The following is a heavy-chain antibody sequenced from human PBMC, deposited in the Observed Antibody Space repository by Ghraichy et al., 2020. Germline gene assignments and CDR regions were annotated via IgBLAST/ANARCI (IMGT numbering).Heavy chain of an antibody. V-gene: IGHV3-33*07. CDR3: ARLSAPDCSSTSCHIDY. CDR1: GFTFSSYG. J-gene: IGHJ4*02. CDR2: IWYDGSNK. Sequence: GESLNISCAASGFTFSSYGMYWVRQAPGKGLEWAAVIWYDGSNKYYVDSVKGRFTISRDNSKNTLYLQMNSLGAEDTAMYYCARLSAPDCSSTSCHIDYWGQGTLVTVSS. D-gene: IGHD2-2*02.